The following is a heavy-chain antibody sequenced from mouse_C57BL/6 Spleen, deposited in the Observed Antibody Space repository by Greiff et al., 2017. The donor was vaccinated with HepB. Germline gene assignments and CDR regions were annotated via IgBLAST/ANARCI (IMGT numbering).Heavy chain of an antibody. Sequence: QVQLQQSGAELARPGASVKLSCKASGYTFTSYGISWVKQRTGQGLEWIGEIYPRSGNTYYNEKFKGKATLTADKSSSTAYMELRSLTSEDSAVYFCARFDYESYYFDYWGQGTTLTVSS. CDR3: ARFDYESYYFDY. J-gene: IGHJ2*01. CDR1: GYTFTSYG. V-gene: IGHV1-81*01. D-gene: IGHD2-4*01. CDR2: IYPRSGNT.